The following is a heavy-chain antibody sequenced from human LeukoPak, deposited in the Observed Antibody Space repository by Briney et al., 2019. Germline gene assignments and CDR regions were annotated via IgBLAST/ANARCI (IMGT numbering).Heavy chain of an antibody. V-gene: IGHV3-23*01. J-gene: IGHJ5*02. Sequence: AGGSLRLSCAASGFTFGSYSMNWVRQAPGKGLEWVSAISGSGGSTYYADSVKGRFTISRDNSKNTLYLEMNSLRTEDTAMYYCAKGVTSGYPANWFDPWGQGTLVTVSS. CDR3: AKGVTSGYPANWFDP. CDR2: ISGSGGST. CDR1: GFTFGSYS. D-gene: IGHD3-22*01.